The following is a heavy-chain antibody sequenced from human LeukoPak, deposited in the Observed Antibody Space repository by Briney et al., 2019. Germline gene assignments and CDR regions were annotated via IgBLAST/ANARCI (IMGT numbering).Heavy chain of an antibody. D-gene: IGHD3-10*01. CDR2: ISASGGST. CDR3: AKVMKGSERLTMVRGVIIKTAGLYYMDV. J-gene: IGHJ6*03. CDR1: GFTLSSYA. V-gene: IGHV3-23*01. Sequence: GGSLRLSCAASGFTLSSYAMSWVRQAPGKGLEWVSSISASGGSTNYADSVKGRFTISRDNSKNTVYLQMNSLRAEDTAVYYCAKVMKGSERLTMVRGVIIKTAGLYYMDVWGKGTMVTVSS.